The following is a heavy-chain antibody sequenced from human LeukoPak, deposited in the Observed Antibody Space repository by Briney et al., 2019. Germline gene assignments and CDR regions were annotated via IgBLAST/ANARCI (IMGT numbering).Heavy chain of an antibody. D-gene: IGHD1-26*01. Sequence: GGTLRLSCAASGFTFNNYNMNWVRQAPGKALEWVSSITSSGAYIFYADSVKGRFTISRDNAKDSLYLQMNSLGPEDTAVYYCARDPYSGNYGNYYYYYMDVWGKGTTVTISS. CDR2: ITSSGAYI. V-gene: IGHV3-21*01. CDR1: GFTFNNYN. J-gene: IGHJ6*03. CDR3: ARDPYSGNYGNYYYYYMDV.